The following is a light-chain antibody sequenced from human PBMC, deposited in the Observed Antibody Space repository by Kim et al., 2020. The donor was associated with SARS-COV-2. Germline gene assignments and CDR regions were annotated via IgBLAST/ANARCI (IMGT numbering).Light chain of an antibody. J-gene: IGKJ1*01. Sequence: EIVMTQSPATLSVSPGESSTLSCRASQSVSSKLAWYQQKPGQAPRLLIYGASSRANGVPARFSGSGSGTDFTLTISSLQSEDFAVYYCQYYNKWWTFGQGTKVDIK. CDR2: GAS. CDR1: QSVSSK. CDR3: QYYNKWWT. V-gene: IGKV3-15*01.